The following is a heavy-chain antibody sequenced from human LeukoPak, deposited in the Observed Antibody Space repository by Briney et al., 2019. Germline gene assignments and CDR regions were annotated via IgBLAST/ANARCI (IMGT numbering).Heavy chain of an antibody. D-gene: IGHD3-9*01. CDR3: AGVRGVTYYDILTGKGGHDAFDI. V-gene: IGHV4-59*01. CDR1: GGSISSYY. J-gene: IGHJ3*02. Sequence: SETLSLTCTVSGGSISSYYWSWIRQPPGKGLEWIGYIYYSGSTNYNPSLKSRVTISVDTSKNQFSLKLSSVTAADTAVYYCAGVRGVTYYDILTGKGGHDAFDIWGQGTMVTVSS. CDR2: IYYSGST.